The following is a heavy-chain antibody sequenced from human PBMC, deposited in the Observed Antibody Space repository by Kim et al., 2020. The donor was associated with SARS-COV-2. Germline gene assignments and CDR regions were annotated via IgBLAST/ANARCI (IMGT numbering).Heavy chain of an antibody. J-gene: IGHJ1*01. V-gene: IGHV5-10-1*01. CDR2: IDPSDSYT. CDR1: GYSFTSYW. D-gene: IGHD6-6*01. Sequence: GESLKISCKGSGYSFTSYWISWVRQMPGKGLEWMGRIDPSDSYTNYSPSFQGHVTISADKSISTAYLQWSSLKASDTAMYYCARHASVAARFLWNHPQKEYFQHWGQGTLVTVSS. CDR3: ARHASVAARFLWNHPQKEYFQH.